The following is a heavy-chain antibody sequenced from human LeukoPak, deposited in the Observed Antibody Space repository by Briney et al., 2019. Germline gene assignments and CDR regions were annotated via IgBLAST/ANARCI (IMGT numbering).Heavy chain of an antibody. Sequence: SVKVSCKASGGTFSSYAISWVRHAPGQGLEWMGRIIPILGIANYAQKFQGRVTITADKSTSTAYMELGSLRSEDTAVYHCARAFVAAAGTSWFDPWGQGTLVTVSS. J-gene: IGHJ5*02. CDR3: ARAFVAAAGTSWFDP. D-gene: IGHD6-13*01. CDR1: GGTFSSYA. CDR2: IIPILGIA. V-gene: IGHV1-69*04.